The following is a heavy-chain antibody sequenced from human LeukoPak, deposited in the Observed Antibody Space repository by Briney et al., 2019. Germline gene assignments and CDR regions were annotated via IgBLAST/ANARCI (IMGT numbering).Heavy chain of an antibody. Sequence: SGGSLRLSCAASGFTSRGSAVSWVRQAPGKGLEWISNINGGGGATYYADSVTGRFTISSDSPQILLFLQMSRLRAENAAVYYCARANPTPRGVNFDFWGPGTLVTVSS. J-gene: IGHJ4*02. CDR2: INGGGGAT. D-gene: IGHD3-10*01. V-gene: IGHV3-23*01. CDR3: ARANPTPRGVNFDF. CDR1: GFTSRGSA.